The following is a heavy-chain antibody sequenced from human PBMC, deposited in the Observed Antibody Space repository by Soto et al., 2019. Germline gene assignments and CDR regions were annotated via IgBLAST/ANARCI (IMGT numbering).Heavy chain of an antibody. V-gene: IGHV1-69*13. D-gene: IGHD3-22*01. CDR1: GGTFRSYA. CDR3: ARNYYDSSGDSSYYYYGMDV. J-gene: IGHJ6*02. CDR2: IIPIFGTA. Sequence: PVKVCCKASGGTFRSYAICWVRQAPGQGQEWMGGIIPIFGTANYAQKFQGRVTITADESTSTAYMELSSLRSEDTAVYYCARNYYDSSGDSSYYYYGMDVWGQGTTVTVSS.